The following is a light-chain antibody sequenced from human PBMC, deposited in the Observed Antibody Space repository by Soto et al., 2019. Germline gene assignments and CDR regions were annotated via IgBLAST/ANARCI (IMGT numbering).Light chain of an antibody. V-gene: IGKV3-11*01. CDR1: QSVSSY. J-gene: IGKJ4*01. CDR2: DAS. CDR3: QQRSDWPST. Sequence: EIVLTQSPATLSLSPGERATLSCRASQSVSSYLAWYQQKPGQAPRLLIYDASNRATGIPARFSGSGSGTDFTLPISSLEPDDFALYYCQQRSDWPSTFGGGTKVQIK.